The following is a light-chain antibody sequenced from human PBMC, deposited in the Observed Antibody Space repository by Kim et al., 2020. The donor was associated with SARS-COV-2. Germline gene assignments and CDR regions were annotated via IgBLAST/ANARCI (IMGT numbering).Light chain of an antibody. CDR3: QQYDSVPWT. V-gene: IGKV1-27*01. J-gene: IGKJ1*01. CDR2: DAS. Sequence: DIQLTQSPSSLSASVGDGVTIACRADQFISNYLAWYQRKPGRPPTLLIYDASGLQSGVPSRFSGSRSGTDFTLTISSLQPEDVGTYYCQQYDSVPWTFGQGTKVDIK. CDR1: QFISNY.